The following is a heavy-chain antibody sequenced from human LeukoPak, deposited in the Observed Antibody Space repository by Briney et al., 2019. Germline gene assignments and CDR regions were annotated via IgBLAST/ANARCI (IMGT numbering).Heavy chain of an antibody. D-gene: IGHD6-13*01. J-gene: IGHJ4*02. V-gene: IGHV1-2*06. CDR3: ASYGIADDY. Sequence: ASVKVFCKASGYTFTGYHMHWVRQAPGQGLEWMGRINPNSGDTNYAQKFQGRVTMTRDTSISTAYMELSRLRSDDTAVYYCASYGIADDYWGQGTLVTVSS. CDR2: INPNSGDT. CDR1: GYTFTGYH.